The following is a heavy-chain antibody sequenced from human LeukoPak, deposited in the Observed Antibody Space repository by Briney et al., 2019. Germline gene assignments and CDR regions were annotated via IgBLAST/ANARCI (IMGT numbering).Heavy chain of an antibody. D-gene: IGHD3-22*01. CDR1: GFTFSSYG. J-gene: IGHJ3*02. V-gene: IGHV3-30*18. CDR3: AKGLITMIVVDDAFDI. Sequence: PGGSLRLSCAASGFTFSSYGMHWVRQAPGKGLEWVAVISYDGSNKYYADSVKGRFTISRDNSKNTLYLQMNSLRAEDTAVYYCAKGLITMIVVDDAFDIWGQGTMVTVSS. CDR2: ISYDGSNK.